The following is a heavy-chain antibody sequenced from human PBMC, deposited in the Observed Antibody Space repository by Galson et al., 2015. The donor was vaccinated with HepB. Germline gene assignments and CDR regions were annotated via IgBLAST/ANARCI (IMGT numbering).Heavy chain of an antibody. J-gene: IGHJ4*02. CDR3: ASLLAYDTSGSYHGYFDY. V-gene: IGHV3-53*01. CDR2: IYSAGTT. D-gene: IGHD3-22*01. Sequence: SLRLSCAPSRFTVSANYMSWVRQAPGRGLEWVSIIYSAGTTYYADSVRGRFTISRDNSKNTLYPQMNSLRAEDTAVYYCASLLAYDTSGSYHGYFDYWGQGTLVTVSS. CDR1: RFTVSANY.